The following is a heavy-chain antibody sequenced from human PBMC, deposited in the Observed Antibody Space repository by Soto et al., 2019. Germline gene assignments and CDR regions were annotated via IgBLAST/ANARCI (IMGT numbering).Heavy chain of an antibody. D-gene: IGHD1-26*01. Sequence: GGSLRLSCTASEFKFSSYGMHWVRQAPGKGLDWVAVIWYDGSNKYYADSVKGRFTISRDNSKNTLYLQMNSLRAEDTAVYYCARSFDSGSYYRDYYYGMDVWGQGNTVTASS. J-gene: IGHJ6*02. CDR1: EFKFSSYG. CDR2: IWYDGSNK. CDR3: ARSFDSGSYYRDYYYGMDV. V-gene: IGHV3-33*01.